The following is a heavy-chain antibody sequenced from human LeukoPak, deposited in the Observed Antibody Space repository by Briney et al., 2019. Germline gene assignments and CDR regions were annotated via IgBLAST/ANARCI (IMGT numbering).Heavy chain of an antibody. D-gene: IGHD3-10*01. J-gene: IGHJ6*03. CDR3: AKASMVRGVIIPKYYYYYMDV. V-gene: IGHV3-30*04. CDR2: ISYDGSNK. CDR1: GFTFSSYA. Sequence: PGRSLRLSCAASGFTFSSYAMHWVRQAPGKGLEWVAVISYDGSNKYYADSVKGRFTISRDNSKNTLYLQMNSLRAEDTAVYYCAKASMVRGVIIPKYYYYYMDVWGKGTTVTISS.